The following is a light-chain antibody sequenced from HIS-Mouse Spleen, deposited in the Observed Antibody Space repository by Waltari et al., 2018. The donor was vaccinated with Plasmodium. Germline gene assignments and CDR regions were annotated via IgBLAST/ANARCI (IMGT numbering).Light chain of an antibody. CDR1: SGINVGTSR. J-gene: IGLJ3*02. Sequence: QAVLTQPSSLSASPGASASLTCTLRSGINVGTSRIYWYQQKPGSPPQYLLRYKSDSDKHQGSRVPSRFSVSKDASANAGILLISGLQSEDEADYYCMIWHSSAWVFGGGTKLTVL. CDR3: MIWHSSAWV. V-gene: IGLV5-45*03. CDR2: YKSDSDK.